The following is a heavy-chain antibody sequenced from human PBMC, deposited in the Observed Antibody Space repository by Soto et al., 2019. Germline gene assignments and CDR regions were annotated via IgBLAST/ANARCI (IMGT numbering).Heavy chain of an antibody. CDR3: ARADGGPPHAKYYFDY. Sequence: PSETLSLTCAVSGGSISSGGYSWSWIRQPPGKGLEWIGYIYHSGSTYYNPSLKSRVTISVDRSKNQFSLKLSSVTAADPAVYSSARADGGPPHAKYYFDYLGQGTLVTVSS. CDR1: GGSISSGGYS. V-gene: IGHV4-30-2*01. D-gene: IGHD4-17*01. J-gene: IGHJ4*02. CDR2: IYHSGST.